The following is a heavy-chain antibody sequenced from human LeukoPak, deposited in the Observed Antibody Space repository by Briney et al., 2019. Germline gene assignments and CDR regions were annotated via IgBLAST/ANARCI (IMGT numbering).Heavy chain of an antibody. CDR3: ARDADTSSHYSRFDF. J-gene: IGHJ4*02. CDR1: GFTFSNYA. CDR2: ISYDGGKK. V-gene: IGHV3-30*04. Sequence: GGSLRLSCAASGFTFSNYAMHWVRQAPGKGLEWVAVISYDGGKKYYADSVKGRFTISRDNSKNTVYLQMNRLRAEDTAVYYCARDADTSSHYSRFDFWGQGTLVTVSS. D-gene: IGHD3-22*01.